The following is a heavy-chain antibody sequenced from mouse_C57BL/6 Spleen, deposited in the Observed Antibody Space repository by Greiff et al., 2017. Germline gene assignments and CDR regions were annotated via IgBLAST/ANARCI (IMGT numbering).Heavy chain of an antibody. CDR1: GYTFTSYG. J-gene: IGHJ4*01. D-gene: IGHD1-1*01. CDR2: IYPRSGNT. Sequence: VKLMESGAELARPGASVKLSCKASGYTFTSYGISWVKQRTGQGLEWIGEIYPRSGNTYYNEKFKGKATLTADKSSSTAYMELRSLTSEDSAVYCCARSDYYGSDDAMDYWGQGTSVTVSS. CDR3: ARSDYYGSDDAMDY. V-gene: IGHV1-81*01.